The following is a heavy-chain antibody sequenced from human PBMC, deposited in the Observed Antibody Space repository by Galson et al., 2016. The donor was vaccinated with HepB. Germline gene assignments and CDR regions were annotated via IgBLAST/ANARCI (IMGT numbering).Heavy chain of an antibody. V-gene: IGHV3-21*06. Sequence: SLRLSCAASGFTFSSYTMNWVRQAPGKGLEWVASITSGSSYIYYSDSVKGRFTISRDNAKNSLFLQMNSLRADDTALYYCANQHSGYDYDSWGQGTLVAVSS. J-gene: IGHJ4*02. D-gene: IGHD5-12*01. CDR3: ANQHSGYDYDS. CDR2: ITSGSSYI. CDR1: GFTFSSYT.